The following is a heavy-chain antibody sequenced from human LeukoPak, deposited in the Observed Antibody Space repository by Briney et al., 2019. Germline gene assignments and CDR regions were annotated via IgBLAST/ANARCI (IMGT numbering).Heavy chain of an antibody. Sequence: GGSLKLSWEASGFAFSSFGMHGVRQAPGKGLEWVAVIWYDGTNKYYADSVKGRFTISRDNSKNTLYLQMNSLRAEDTAVYYCARATVTRWFDPWGQGTLVTVSS. J-gene: IGHJ5*02. D-gene: IGHD4-17*01. CDR1: GFAFSSFG. CDR3: ARATVTRWFDP. V-gene: IGHV3-33*01. CDR2: IWYDGTNK.